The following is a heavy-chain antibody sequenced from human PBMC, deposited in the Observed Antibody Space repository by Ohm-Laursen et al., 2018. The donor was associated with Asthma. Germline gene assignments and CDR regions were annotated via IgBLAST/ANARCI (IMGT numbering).Heavy chain of an antibody. CDR1: GYTFTQYS. Sequence: SVKVSCKASGYTFTQYSLHWLRQAPGQGLEWLGYINTGNHYARYSEKFQGRVTITRDTSASTAYMELSSLRSGDTAVYYCAREVLPYYDILTGFLHYYGMDVWGQGTTVTVSS. CDR2: INTGNHYA. J-gene: IGHJ6*02. V-gene: IGHV1-3*04. D-gene: IGHD3-9*01. CDR3: AREVLPYYDILTGFLHYYGMDV.